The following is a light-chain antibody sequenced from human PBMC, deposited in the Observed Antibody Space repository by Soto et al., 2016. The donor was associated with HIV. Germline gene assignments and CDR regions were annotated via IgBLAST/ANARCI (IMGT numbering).Light chain of an antibody. CDR2: TAS. J-gene: IGKJ1*01. CDR1: YYISTW. Sequence: DIQMTQSPSTLSASVGDRVTITCRASYYISTWLAWYQQKPGKAPKLLIYTASSLESGVPSRFSGSGSGTEFTLTINSLQPDDFATYYCQQYSNLWTFGQGTKVEIK. V-gene: IGKV1-5*03. CDR3: QQYSNLWT.